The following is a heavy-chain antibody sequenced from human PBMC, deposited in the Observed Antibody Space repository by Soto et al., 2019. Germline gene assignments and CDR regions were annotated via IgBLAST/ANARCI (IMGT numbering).Heavy chain of an antibody. CDR3: ERGDF. Sequence: SCQRSAYTFDRRYTHWLRQPPGQGLEYMGIIIPSGGLTSYTNKFQGRVNITRDKSKSIVYMELSSLRSEDTEIYYCERGDF. CDR1: AYTFDRRY. V-gene: IGHV1-46*02. CDR2: IIPSGGLT. J-gene: IGHJ4*01.